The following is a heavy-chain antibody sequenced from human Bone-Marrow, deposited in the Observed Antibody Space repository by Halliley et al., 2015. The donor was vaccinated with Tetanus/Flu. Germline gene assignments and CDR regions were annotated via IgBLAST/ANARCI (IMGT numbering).Heavy chain of an antibody. V-gene: IGHV4-31*03. CDR2: IYYSGIT. D-gene: IGHD6-13*01. Sequence: TLSLTCTVSGGSIISGSHYWSWIRQHPGKGLEWVGYIYYSGITYYNPSLKSRVTISVDTSKNQFSLKLSSLTAADTAVYFCARVWYSSPLKYFDYWGQGTLVTASS. CDR3: ARVWYSSPLKYFDY. CDR1: GGSIISGSHY. J-gene: IGHJ4*02.